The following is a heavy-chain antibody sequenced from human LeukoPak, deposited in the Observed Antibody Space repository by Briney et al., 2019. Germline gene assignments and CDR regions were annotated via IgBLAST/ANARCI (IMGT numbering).Heavy chain of an antibody. CDR2: IYYSGST. CDR3: ARDVVTPGYYYGMDV. V-gene: IGHV4-59*01. CDR1: GGSISSYY. J-gene: IGHJ6*02. D-gene: IGHD2-21*02. Sequence: PSETLSLTCTVSGGSISSYYWSWIRQPPGKGLEWIGYIYYSGSTNYNPSPKSRVTISVDTSKNQFSLKLSSVTAADTAVYYCARDVVTPGYYYGMDVWGQGTTVTVSS.